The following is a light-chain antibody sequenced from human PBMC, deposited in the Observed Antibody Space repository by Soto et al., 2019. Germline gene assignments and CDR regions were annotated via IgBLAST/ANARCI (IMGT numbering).Light chain of an antibody. CDR3: AAWDDSLNVVV. V-gene: IGLV1-44*01. CDR2: SNN. Sequence: QAVVTQPPSASGTPGQRVTISCSGSSSNIGSNTVNWYQQLPGTAPKLLIYSNNQRPSGVPDRFSSSKSGTSASLAISGLQSEDEADYYCAAWDDSLNVVVFGGGTKLTVL. CDR1: SSNIGSNT. J-gene: IGLJ2*01.